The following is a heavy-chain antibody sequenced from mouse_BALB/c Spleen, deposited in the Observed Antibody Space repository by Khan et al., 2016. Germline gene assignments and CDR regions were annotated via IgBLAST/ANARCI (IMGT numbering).Heavy chain of an antibody. J-gene: IGHJ3*01. V-gene: IGHV4-1*02. CDR3: ARAGYYGYFAY. CDR1: GFDFSRYW. CDR2: INPDSSTI. Sequence: EVQLQESGGGLVQPGGSLKLSCAASGFDFSRYWMSWVRQAPGKGLEWIGEINPDSSTINYMPSLKDKFIISRDNAKNTLYLQMSKVRSEDTALYYCARAGYYGYFAYWGQGTLVTVSA. D-gene: IGHD1-1*01.